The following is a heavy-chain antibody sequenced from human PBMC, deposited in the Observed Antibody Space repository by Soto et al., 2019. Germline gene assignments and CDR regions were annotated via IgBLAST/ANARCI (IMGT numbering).Heavy chain of an antibody. D-gene: IGHD6-19*01. Sequence: GAPVKVSSKASGGTFSSYAMSWVRQAPGQGLEWMGGIIPIFGTANYAQKFQGRVTITADESTSTAYMELSSLRSEDTAVYYCAGSSGWYPSAFDIWGQGTMVTVSS. V-gene: IGHV1-69*13. J-gene: IGHJ3*02. CDR1: GGTFSSYA. CDR2: IIPIFGTA. CDR3: AGSSGWYPSAFDI.